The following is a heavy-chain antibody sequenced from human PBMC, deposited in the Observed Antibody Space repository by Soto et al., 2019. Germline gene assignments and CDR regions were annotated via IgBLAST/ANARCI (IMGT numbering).Heavy chain of an antibody. CDR1: VDSIKTHY. Sequence: PSKTLSLTCNVTVDSIKTHYWSWIRHSPGKGLEWIGYIYYSGSTLYNPSLKRRVTISADTAKNQFSLRLTSLTAADTAVYCCARGRMAAFQFWG. D-gene: IGHD3-16*01. V-gene: IGHV4-59*03. CDR2: IYYSGST. J-gene: IGHJ2*01. CDR3: ARGRMAAFQF.